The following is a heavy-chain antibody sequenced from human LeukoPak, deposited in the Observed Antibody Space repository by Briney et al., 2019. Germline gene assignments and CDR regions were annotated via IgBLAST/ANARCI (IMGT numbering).Heavy chain of an antibody. D-gene: IGHD6-19*01. CDR2: IYTSGST. J-gene: IGHJ6*02. V-gene: IGHV4-61*02. CDR3: ARCHSSGWYFYYYGMDV. Sequence: SETLSLTCTVSGGSISSGSYYWSWTRQPAGKGLEWIGRIYTSGSTNYNPSLKSRVTISVDTSKNQFSLKLSSVTAADTAVYYCARCHSSGWYFYYYGMDVWGQGTTVTVSS. CDR1: GGSISSGSYY.